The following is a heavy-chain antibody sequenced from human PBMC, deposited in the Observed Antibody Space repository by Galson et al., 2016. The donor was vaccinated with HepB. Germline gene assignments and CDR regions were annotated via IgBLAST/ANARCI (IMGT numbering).Heavy chain of an antibody. D-gene: IGHD1-1*01. CDR1: GGSVSSTTYY. CDR2: TFYSGRT. CDR3: VSGIDSRKTGY. V-gene: IGHV4-39*07. Sequence: ETLSLTCTVSGGSVSSTTYYWGWIRQPPGKGLEWIGNTFYSGRTYYNPSLKSRLTISRDMSKNHFSLELSSVTAADTAVYYCVSGIDSRKTGYWGQGILVTVSS. J-gene: IGHJ4*02.